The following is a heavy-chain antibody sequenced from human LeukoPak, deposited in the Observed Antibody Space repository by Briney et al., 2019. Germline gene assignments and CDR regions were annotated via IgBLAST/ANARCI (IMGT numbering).Heavy chain of an antibody. CDR2: IFHSGST. D-gene: IGHD4-17*01. CDR1: GGSISSGGYS. CDR3: ASGSTVTRGGYFDY. J-gene: IGHJ4*02. V-gene: IGHV4-30-2*01. Sequence: PSGTLSLTCAVSGGSISSGGYSWSWIRQPPGEGLEWIGYIFHSGSTYYNPSLKSRVTISVDRSKNQFSLKLSSVTAADTAVYYCASGSTVTRGGYFDYWGQGTLVTVSS.